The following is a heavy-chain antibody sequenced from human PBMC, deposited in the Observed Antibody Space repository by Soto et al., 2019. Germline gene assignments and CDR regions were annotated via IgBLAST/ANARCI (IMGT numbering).Heavy chain of an antibody. Sequence: ASVKVSCKVSGYTLTELSMHWVRQAPGKGLEWMGGFDPEDGETIYAQKFQGRVTMTEDTSTDTAYMELGSLRSEDTAVYYCATCSSSSGPFDYWGQGTLVTVSS. J-gene: IGHJ4*02. V-gene: IGHV1-24*01. D-gene: IGHD6-6*01. CDR1: GYTLTELS. CDR2: FDPEDGET. CDR3: ATCSSSSGPFDY.